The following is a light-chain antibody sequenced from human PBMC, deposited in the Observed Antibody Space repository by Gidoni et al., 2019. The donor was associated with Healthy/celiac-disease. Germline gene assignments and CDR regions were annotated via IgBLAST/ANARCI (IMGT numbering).Light chain of an antibody. Sequence: QSALTQPASVSGSPGPSITISCTGTSRDVGGYNYVSWYQQHPVKAPKLMSYDVSNRPSGVSNRFSGSKSGNTASLTISGLQAEDEADYYCSSYTSSSTWVFGGGTKLTVL. V-gene: IGLV2-14*01. CDR3: SSYTSSSTWV. CDR1: SRDVGGYNY. J-gene: IGLJ3*02. CDR2: DVS.